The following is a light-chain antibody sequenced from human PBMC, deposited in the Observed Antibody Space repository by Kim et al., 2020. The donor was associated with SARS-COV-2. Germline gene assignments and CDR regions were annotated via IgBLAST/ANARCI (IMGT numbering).Light chain of an antibody. CDR1: SLRTSF. J-gene: IGLJ3*02. CDR2: GEY. CDR3: NCRDNSGNRV. Sequence: SSELTQDPAVSVALGHTVRITCQGDSLRTSFASWYQQKPGQAPVLVMYGEYSRPSGIPDRFSGSSSGNTASLTIIGAQAEDEADYYCNCRDNSGNRVFGGGTQLTVL. V-gene: IGLV3-19*01.